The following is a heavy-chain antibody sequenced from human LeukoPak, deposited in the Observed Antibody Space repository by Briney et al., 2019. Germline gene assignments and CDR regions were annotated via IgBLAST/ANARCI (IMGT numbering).Heavy chain of an antibody. CDR2: ISGSGGST. V-gene: IGHV3-23*01. Sequence: ETLSLTCTVFGDSVTGYFLNWVRQPPGKGLEWVSAISGSGGSTYYADSVQGRFTISRDNSKNTLYLQMNSLRAEDTAVYYCLLAPRASYGLNFDYWGQGTLVTVSS. D-gene: IGHD5-18*01. CDR3: LLAPRASYGLNFDY. CDR1: GDSVTGYF. J-gene: IGHJ4*02.